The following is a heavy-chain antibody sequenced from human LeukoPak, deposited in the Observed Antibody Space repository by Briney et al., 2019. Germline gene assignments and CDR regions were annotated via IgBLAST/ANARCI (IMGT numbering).Heavy chain of an antibody. CDR2: IYPGDSDT. D-gene: IGHD2-21*02. CDR1: GYSFTSYW. J-gene: IGHJ3*02. Sequence: GESLKISCKGSGYSFTSYWIGWVRQMPGKGLEWMGIIYPGDSDTRYSPSFQGQVTISADKSISTSYLQWSSLKASDTAMYYCARHWEKNAVTGEAFDIWGQGTMVTVSS. V-gene: IGHV5-51*01. CDR3: ARHWEKNAVTGEAFDI.